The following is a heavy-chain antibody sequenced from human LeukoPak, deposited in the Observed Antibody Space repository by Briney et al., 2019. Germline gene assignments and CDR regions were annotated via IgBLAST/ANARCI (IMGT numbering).Heavy chain of an antibody. V-gene: IGHV1-2*02. CDR1: GYTFTDCY. J-gene: IGHJ3*02. CDR3: ARDPPYGSGSDAFDI. Sequence: ASVKVSCKASGYTFTDCYLHWVRQAPGQGLEWMGWINPNSGGTNYAQKFQGRVTMTRDTSISTAYMELSRLRSDDTAVYYCARDPPYGSGSDAFDIWGQGTTVTVSS. CDR2: INPNSGGT. D-gene: IGHD3-10*01.